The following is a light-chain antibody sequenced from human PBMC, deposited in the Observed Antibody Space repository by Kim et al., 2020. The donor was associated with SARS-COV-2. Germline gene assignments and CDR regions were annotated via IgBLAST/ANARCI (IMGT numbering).Light chain of an antibody. CDR2: DAF. Sequence: LSPGDRATLTCRASQSISSYLAWYQQKPGQAPRLLIYDAFNRATGIPARFSGSGSGTDFTLTISRLEAEDSAVYYCQQRNYWPITLGQGTRLEIK. J-gene: IGKJ5*01. CDR1: QSISSY. V-gene: IGKV3-11*01. CDR3: QQRNYWPIT.